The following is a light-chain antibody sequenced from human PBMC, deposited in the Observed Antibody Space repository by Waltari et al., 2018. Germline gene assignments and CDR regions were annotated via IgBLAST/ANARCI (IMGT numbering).Light chain of an antibody. CDR3: QHYYTTPFT. Sequence: DIVMTQSPDSLAVSLGERAPVNCKSSQSVLYSSNNKNYLAWYQQKPGQPPKLLIYWASTRQSGVPDRFRGSGSGTDFTLTISSLQAEDVAVYYCQHYYTTPFTFGPGTKVDIK. CDR2: WAS. V-gene: IGKV4-1*01. J-gene: IGKJ3*01. CDR1: QSVLYSSNNKNY.